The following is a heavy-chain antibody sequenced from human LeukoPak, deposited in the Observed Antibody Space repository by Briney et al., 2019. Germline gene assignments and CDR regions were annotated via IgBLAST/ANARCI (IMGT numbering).Heavy chain of an antibody. CDR2: ISGSGGST. Sequence: GGSLRLSCAASGFTFSSYAMSWVRQAPGKGLEWVSAISGSGGSTYYADSVKGRFTISRDNSKNTLYLQMNSLRAEDTALYYCASNGGSSGWYPYYWGQGTLVTVSS. CDR1: GFTFSSYA. CDR3: ASNGGSSGWYPYY. V-gene: IGHV3-23*01. D-gene: IGHD6-19*01. J-gene: IGHJ4*02.